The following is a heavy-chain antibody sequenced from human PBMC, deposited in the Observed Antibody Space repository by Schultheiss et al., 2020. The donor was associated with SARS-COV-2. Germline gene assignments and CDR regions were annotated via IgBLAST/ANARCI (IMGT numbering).Heavy chain of an antibody. CDR2: ISHSGST. CDR3: ARHPIAAAGNYLHIDY. D-gene: IGHD6-13*01. Sequence: TLSLTCAVYGGSFSGYYWSWIRQPPGKGLEWIGEISHSGSTNYNPSLKSRVTISVDTSKNQFSLKLSSVTAADTAVYYCARHPIAAAGNYLHIDYWGQGTLVTVSS. CDR1: GGSFSGYY. J-gene: IGHJ4*02. V-gene: IGHV4-34*01.